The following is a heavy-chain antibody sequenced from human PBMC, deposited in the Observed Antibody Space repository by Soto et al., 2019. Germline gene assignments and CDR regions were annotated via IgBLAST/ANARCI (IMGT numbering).Heavy chain of an antibody. Sequence: GGSLRLSCAASGFTFSSYAMSWVRQAPGKGLEWVSAISGSGGSTYYADSVKGRFTISRDNSKNTLYLQMNSLRAEDTAVYYCAKFSPRRDILTGWETYYFDYWGQGTLVTVSS. CDR3: AKFSPRRDILTGWETYYFDY. CDR2: ISGSGGST. V-gene: IGHV3-23*01. J-gene: IGHJ4*02. D-gene: IGHD3-9*01. CDR1: GFTFSSYA.